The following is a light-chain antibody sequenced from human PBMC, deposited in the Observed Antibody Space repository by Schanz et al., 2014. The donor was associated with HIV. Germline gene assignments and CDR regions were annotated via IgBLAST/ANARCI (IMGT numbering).Light chain of an antibody. CDR2: EVN. Sequence: QSALTQPASVSGSPGQSITISCTGTSSDVGGYKYVSWYQHYPGKAPKLLIYEVNKRPSGVPDRFSGSKSGNTASLTISGLQAEDEADYYCSSYTSTSTRVFGGGTKVTVL. CDR3: SSYTSTSTRV. V-gene: IGLV2-14*01. CDR1: SSDVGGYKY. J-gene: IGLJ3*02.